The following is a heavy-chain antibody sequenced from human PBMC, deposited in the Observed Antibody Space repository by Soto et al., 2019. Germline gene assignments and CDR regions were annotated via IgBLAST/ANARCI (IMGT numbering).Heavy chain of an antibody. D-gene: IGHD3-22*01. CDR1: GYTFTSYG. CDR3: ARGGYYDSSGSRNYYYYGMNV. J-gene: IGHJ6*02. Sequence: QAQLVQSGAEVKKPGASVKVSCKASGYTFTSYGINWVRQAPGQGLEWLGWISAYDGNTKYAQRVQGRVSMTTDTATKTAYMELRSLRSDDTAMYYCARGGYYDSSGSRNYYYYGMNVWGQGTMVSLSS. CDR2: ISAYDGNT. V-gene: IGHV1-18*04.